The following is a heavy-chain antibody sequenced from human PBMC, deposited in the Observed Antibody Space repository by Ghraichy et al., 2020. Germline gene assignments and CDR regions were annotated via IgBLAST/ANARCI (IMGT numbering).Heavy chain of an antibody. Sequence: LSLTCAASGFTFSDYYMSWIRQAPGKGLEGVSYISSSGSTIYYTDSVKGRFTISRDNAKNSLYLQMNSLRAADTAVYYCARVQNDYIWGSYRSSPYYFDYAGQGTLVTVSS. D-gene: IGHD3-16*02. V-gene: IGHV3-11*01. CDR1: GFTFSDYY. J-gene: IGHJ4*02. CDR3: ARVQNDYIWGSYRSSPYYFDY. CDR2: ISSSGSTI.